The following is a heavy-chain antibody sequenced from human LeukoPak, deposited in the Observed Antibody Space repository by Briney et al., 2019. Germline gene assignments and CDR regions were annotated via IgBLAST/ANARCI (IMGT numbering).Heavy chain of an antibody. D-gene: IGHD4-17*01. CDR2: ISGSGGST. Sequence: GGSLRLSCAASGFTFSSYGMSWVRQAPGKGLEWVSAISGSGGSTYYADSVKGRFTISRDNSKNTLYLQMNSLRAEDTAVYYCAKMQLGVTTPFDYWGQGTLVTVSS. V-gene: IGHV3-23*01. CDR1: GFTFSSYG. J-gene: IGHJ4*02. CDR3: AKMQLGVTTPFDY.